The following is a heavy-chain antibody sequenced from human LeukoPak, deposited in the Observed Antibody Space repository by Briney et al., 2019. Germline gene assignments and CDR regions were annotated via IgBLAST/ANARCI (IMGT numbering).Heavy chain of an antibody. CDR1: GFTFSDYY. V-gene: IGHV3-11*04. CDR2: ISSSSSTI. Sequence: GGSLRLSCAASGFTFSDYYMSWIRQAPGKGLEWVSYISSSSSTIYYADSVKGRFTISRDNAKNSLYLQMNSLRAEDTAVYYCARMDRYCSGGSCYEFDYWGQGTLVTVSS. D-gene: IGHD2-15*01. CDR3: ARMDRYCSGGSCYEFDY. J-gene: IGHJ4*02.